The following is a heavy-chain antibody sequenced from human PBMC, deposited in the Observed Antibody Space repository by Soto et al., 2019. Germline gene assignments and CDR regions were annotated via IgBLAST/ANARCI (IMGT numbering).Heavy chain of an antibody. Sequence: SETLSLTCTVSGVSISSSSYYWGWIRQPPGKGLEWIGSIYYSGSTYYNPSLKSRVTISVDTSKNQFSLKLSSVTAADTAVYYCASSGYCSGGSCYEYNWFDPWGQGTLVTVSS. CDR1: GVSISSSSYY. CDR2: IYYSGST. J-gene: IGHJ5*02. D-gene: IGHD2-15*01. CDR3: ASSGYCSGGSCYEYNWFDP. V-gene: IGHV4-39*01.